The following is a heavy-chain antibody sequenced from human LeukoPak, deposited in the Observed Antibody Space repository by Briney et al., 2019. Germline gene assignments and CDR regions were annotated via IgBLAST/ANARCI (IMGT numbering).Heavy chain of an antibody. Sequence: SVKVSCKASGGTFSSYAISWVRQAPGQGLEWMGGIIPIFGTANYAQKFQGRVTITADKSTSTAYMELSSLRSEDTAVYYCARGRSSTYYYYYMDVWGKGTTVTVSS. D-gene: IGHD3-10*01. CDR1: GGTFSSYA. CDR2: IIPIFGTA. V-gene: IGHV1-69*06. J-gene: IGHJ6*03. CDR3: ARGRSSTYYYYYMDV.